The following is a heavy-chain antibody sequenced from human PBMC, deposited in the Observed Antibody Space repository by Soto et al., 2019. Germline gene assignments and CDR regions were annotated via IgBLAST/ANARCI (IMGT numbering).Heavy chain of an antibody. V-gene: IGHV5-51*03. CDR3: ARLAQYQPFYYFDS. D-gene: IGHD2-2*01. Sequence: EVQLVQSGEEVKKPGESLKISCKGSGYTFTSYWIDWVRQIPGKGLERMGIIFPGDSDTRYSPSFQGQVTISADKSSTTAFLQWSSLKASDTAMYYCARLAQYQPFYYFDSWGQGTLVTVSS. CDR2: IFPGDSDT. CDR1: GYTFTSYW. J-gene: IGHJ4*02.